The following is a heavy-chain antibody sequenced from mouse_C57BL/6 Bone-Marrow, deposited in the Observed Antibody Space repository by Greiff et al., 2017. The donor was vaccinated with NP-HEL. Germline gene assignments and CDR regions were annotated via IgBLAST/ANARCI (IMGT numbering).Heavy chain of an antibody. Sequence: EVQLQESGPELVKPGASVKIPCKASGYTFTDYNMDWVKQSHGKSLEWIGDINPNNGGTIYNQKFKGKATLTVDKSSSTAYMELRSLTSEDTAVYYCARRAYYSNYVPWFAYWGQGTLVTVSA. CDR1: GYTFTDYN. J-gene: IGHJ3*01. V-gene: IGHV1-18*01. CDR2: INPNNGGT. CDR3: ARRAYYSNYVPWFAY. D-gene: IGHD2-5*01.